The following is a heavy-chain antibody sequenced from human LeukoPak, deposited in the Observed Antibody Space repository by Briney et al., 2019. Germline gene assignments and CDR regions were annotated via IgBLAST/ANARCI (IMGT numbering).Heavy chain of an antibody. V-gene: IGHV3-21*01. D-gene: IGHD3-3*01. Sequence: GGSLRLSCAASRFTFSSYSMNWVRQAPGQGLEWVSSISSSSSYIYYADSVKGRFTISRDNDKNSLYLQMNSLRAEDTAVYYCASGYYTGWLDYWGQGTLVTVSS. CDR3: ASGYYTGWLDY. CDR1: RFTFSSYS. J-gene: IGHJ4*02. CDR2: ISSSSSYI.